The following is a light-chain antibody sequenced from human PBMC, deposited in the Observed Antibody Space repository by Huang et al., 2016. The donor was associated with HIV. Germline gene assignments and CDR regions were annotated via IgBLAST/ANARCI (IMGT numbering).Light chain of an antibody. Sequence: DILLTQSPSSLSASVGDRVTITCRASQNINTYLNWYQQKPGKAPNLLIHSASTLQTGVPSRFSGSGSWTDFTLTVNSLQPEDSATYYCQQGYSAWITFGQGTRL. J-gene: IGKJ5*01. CDR1: QNINTY. CDR3: QQGYSAWIT. V-gene: IGKV1-39*01. CDR2: SAS.